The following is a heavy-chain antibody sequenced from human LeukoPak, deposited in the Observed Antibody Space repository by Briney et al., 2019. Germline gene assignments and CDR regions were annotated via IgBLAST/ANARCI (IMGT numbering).Heavy chain of an antibody. J-gene: IGHJ3*02. CDR1: GFTVSRYS. CDR3: ARARPTPGACDI. D-gene: IGHD2-15*01. Sequence: GGSLRLSCAASGFTVSRYSMQRVRQAAGKGLEWVSSISSSSSYIYYADSVKSRFTISRDNAKNSLYLQMNSLRAEDTAVYYCARARPTPGACDIWGQGTMVTVSS. CDR2: ISSSSSYI. V-gene: IGHV3-21*01.